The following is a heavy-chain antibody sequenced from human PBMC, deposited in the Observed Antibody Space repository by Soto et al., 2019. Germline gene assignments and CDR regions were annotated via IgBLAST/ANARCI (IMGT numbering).Heavy chain of an antibody. Sequence: QVQVVQSGAEVKKPGSSVKVSCKASGGSFSNYGISWVRQAPGQGLEWMGGIIPVFGTPHYAQKFQDRVTITADESTSTVYMEVCSLTSEDTAVYYCARGDATKIIVTTYYGLDVWGQGTTVTVSS. CDR2: IIPVFGTP. D-gene: IGHD3-22*01. J-gene: IGHJ6*02. CDR3: ARGDATKIIVTTYYGLDV. V-gene: IGHV1-69*12. CDR1: GGSFSNYG.